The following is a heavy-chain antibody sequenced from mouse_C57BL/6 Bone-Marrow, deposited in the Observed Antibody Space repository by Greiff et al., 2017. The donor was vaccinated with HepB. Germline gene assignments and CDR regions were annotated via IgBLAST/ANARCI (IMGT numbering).Heavy chain of an antibody. CDR1: GFTFSDYG. J-gene: IGHJ4*01. V-gene: IGHV5-17*01. CDR2: ISSGSSTI. CDR3: ARGDYDRGDYAMDY. Sequence: DVQLVESGGGLVKPGGSLKLSCAASGFTFSDYGMHWVRQAPEKGLEWVAYISSGSSTIYYADTVKGRFTISRDNAKNTLFLQMTSLRSEDTAMYYCARGDYDRGDYAMDYWGQGTSVTVSS. D-gene: IGHD2-4*01.